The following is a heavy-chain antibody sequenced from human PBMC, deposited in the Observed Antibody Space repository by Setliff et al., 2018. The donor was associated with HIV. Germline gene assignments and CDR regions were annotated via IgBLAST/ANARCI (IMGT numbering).Heavy chain of an antibody. CDR2: FDPEDGET. Sequence: VASVKVSCKISGYTLTELSIHWVRQAPGKGLEWMANFDPEDGETFYAQKFQGRLTMTEDTSTDTVYMELSSLRSEDTAVYYCARAGRSGSYNHYYYYYMDVWGKGTTVTVSS. CDR3: ARAGRSGSYNHYYYYYMDV. D-gene: IGHD1-26*01. CDR1: GYTLTELS. V-gene: IGHV1-24*01. J-gene: IGHJ6*03.